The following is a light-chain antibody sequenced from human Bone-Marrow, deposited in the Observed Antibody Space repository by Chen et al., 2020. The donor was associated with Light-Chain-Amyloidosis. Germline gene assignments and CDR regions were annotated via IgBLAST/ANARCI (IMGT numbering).Light chain of an antibody. CDR3: QQYGTSPLT. CDR2: GSS. J-gene: IGKJ4*01. Sequence: DIVLSQSPRPLPLSPGQGANLSSRASQTISSNYLTWYQQKFGQAPRLLIYGSSSRATGIPDRFTGSGSGTDFTLTINRLEPEDFAMDYCQQYGTSPLTFGGGTKVEIK. V-gene: IGKV3-20*01. CDR1: QTISSNY.